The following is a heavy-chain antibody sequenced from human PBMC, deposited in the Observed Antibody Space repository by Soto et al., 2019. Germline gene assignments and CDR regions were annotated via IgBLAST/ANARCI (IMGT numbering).Heavy chain of an antibody. J-gene: IGHJ6*02. CDR1: GGTFSSYA. CDR2: IIPIFGTA. D-gene: IGHD3-10*01. CDR3: AISITMVRGDDYGMDV. V-gene: IGHV1-69*06. Sequence: QVQLVQSGAEVKKLGSSVKVSCKASGGTFSSYAISWVRQAPGQGLEWMGGIIPIFGTANYAQKFQGRVTITADKSTSTAYMELSSLRSEDTAVYYCAISITMVRGDDYGMDVWGQGTTVTVSS.